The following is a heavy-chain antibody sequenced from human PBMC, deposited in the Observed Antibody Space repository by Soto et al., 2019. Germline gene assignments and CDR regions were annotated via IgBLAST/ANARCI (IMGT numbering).Heavy chain of an antibody. D-gene: IGHD4-17*01. CDR2: FDPGDGET. V-gene: IGHV1-24*01. J-gene: IGHJ6*02. CDR3: ATHPSPDYGDPEGNYYYYGMDV. Sequence: ASVKVSCKVSGYTLTELSMHWVRQAPGKGLEWMGGFDPGDGETIYAQKFQGRVTMTEDTSTDTAYMELSSLRSEDTAVYYCATHPSPDYGDPEGNYYYYGMDVWGQGTTVTVS. CDR1: GYTLTELS.